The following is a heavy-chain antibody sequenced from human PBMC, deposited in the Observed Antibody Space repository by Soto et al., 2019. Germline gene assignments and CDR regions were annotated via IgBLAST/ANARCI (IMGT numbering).Heavy chain of an antibody. CDR1: GYTFTGYG. CDR2: ISAYNGNT. D-gene: IGHD3-16*01. V-gene: IGHV1-18*01. CDR3: ARVELRLGYGWFDP. J-gene: IGHJ5*02. Sequence: GASVKVSCKASGYTFTGYGISWVRQAPGQGLEWMGWISAYNGNTNYAQKLQGRVTMTTDTSTSTAYMELRSLRSDDTAVYYCARVELRLGYGWFDPWGQGTLVTVSS.